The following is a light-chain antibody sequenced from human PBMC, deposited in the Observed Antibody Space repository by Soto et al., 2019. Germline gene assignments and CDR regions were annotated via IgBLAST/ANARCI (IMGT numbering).Light chain of an antibody. CDR2: DAS. CDR1: QEITRY. J-gene: IGKJ3*01. Sequence: DIQMTQSPSSRSASVGDRVTITCQPSQEITRYLNWYQHKPGKAPKLLIYDASILEAGVPSRFSGSGSGTDFTFTISSLQPEDVATYYCQKCDYLPIFGPGTTVDF. V-gene: IGKV1-33*01. CDR3: QKCDYLPI.